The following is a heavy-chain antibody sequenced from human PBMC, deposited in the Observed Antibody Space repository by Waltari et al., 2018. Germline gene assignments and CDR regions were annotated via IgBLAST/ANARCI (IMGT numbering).Heavy chain of an antibody. CDR2: IYHSGIT. J-gene: IGHJ4*02. CDR1: GYSLSRGYY. CDR3: ARDTPAPRITGATSVDY. D-gene: IGHD1-20*01. Sequence: QVQLQESGPGLVKPSETLSLTCSVSGYSLSRGYYWGWIRQPPGKGLEWIGSIYHSGITFYNPSLKSRVTISVDTSKNQFSLKLSSVTAADTAVYYCARDTPAPRITGATSVDYWGQGTLVTVSS. V-gene: IGHV4-38-2*02.